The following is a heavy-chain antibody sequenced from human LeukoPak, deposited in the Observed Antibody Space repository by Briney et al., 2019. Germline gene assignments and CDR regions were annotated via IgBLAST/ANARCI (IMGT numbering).Heavy chain of an antibody. V-gene: IGHV1-58*01. CDR2: IVVGSGNT. Sequence: SVTVSCTASGFTFASSAVQWVRQARGQRLEWIGWIVVGSGNTNYAQKFQERVTITRDMSTSTAYMELSSLRSEDTAVYYCAADLTGGVVSDYWGQGTLVTVSS. CDR1: GFTFASSA. J-gene: IGHJ4*02. D-gene: IGHD3-3*01. CDR3: AADLTGGVVSDY.